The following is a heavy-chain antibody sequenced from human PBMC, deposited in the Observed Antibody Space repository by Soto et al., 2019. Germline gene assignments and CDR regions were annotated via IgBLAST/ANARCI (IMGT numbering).Heavy chain of an antibody. D-gene: IGHD3-10*01. CDR2: IYHSGST. CDR1: GGSISSGGYS. V-gene: IGHV4-30-2*01. Sequence: SETLSLTCAVSGGSISSGGYSWSWIRQPPGKGLEWIGYIYHSGSTYYNPSLKSRVTISVDRSKNQFSLKLSSVTAADTAVYYCARGTTMVRGVILGNWFDPWGQGTLVTAPQ. J-gene: IGHJ5*02. CDR3: ARGTTMVRGVILGNWFDP.